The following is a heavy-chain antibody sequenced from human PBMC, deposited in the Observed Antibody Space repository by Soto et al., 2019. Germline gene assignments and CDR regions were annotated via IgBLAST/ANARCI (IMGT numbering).Heavy chain of an antibody. V-gene: IGHV3-48*01. CDR3: ARGGGSLEWPKGGFDP. D-gene: IGHD3-3*01. Sequence: EVQLVESGGGLVQPGGSLRLSCAASGFTFSSYSMNWVRQAPGKGLEWVSYISSSSSTIYYADSVKGRFTISRDNAKNSLSLKMNRLRAEDTAVYYWARGGGSLEWPKGGFDPWGQGTLGTVSS. CDR2: ISSSSSTI. CDR1: GFTFSSYS. J-gene: IGHJ5*02.